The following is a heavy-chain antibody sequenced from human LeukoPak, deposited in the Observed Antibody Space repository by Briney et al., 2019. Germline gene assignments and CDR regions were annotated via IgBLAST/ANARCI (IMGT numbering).Heavy chain of an antibody. J-gene: IGHJ4*02. CDR3: AKDISTGGYGDYVDRTFDY. CDR2: IRWNSGSI. V-gene: IGHV3-9*01. Sequence: GRSLRLSCAASGFTFDDYAMHWVRQAPGKGLEWVSGIRWNSGSIGYADSVKGRFTISRDNAKNSLYLQMNSLRAEDTALYYCAKDISTGGYGDYVDRTFDYWGQGTLVTVSS. D-gene: IGHD4-17*01. CDR1: GFTFDDYA.